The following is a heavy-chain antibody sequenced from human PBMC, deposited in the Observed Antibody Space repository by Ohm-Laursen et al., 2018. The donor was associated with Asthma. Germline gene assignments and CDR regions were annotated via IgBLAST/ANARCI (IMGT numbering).Heavy chain of an antibody. CDR1: GGTLGTSV. Sequence: SVKVSCKSLGGTLGTSVIGWVRRAPGQGLEWLGGINSVFGTSTYAQKFHDRFTITADESTSTVYMTLSSLTSEDTAVYYCARKAGSCITSNCYSLDFWGQGTLVTVSS. D-gene: IGHD2-15*01. V-gene: IGHV1-69*13. CDR2: INSVFGTS. J-gene: IGHJ4*02. CDR3: ARKAGSCITSNCYSLDF.